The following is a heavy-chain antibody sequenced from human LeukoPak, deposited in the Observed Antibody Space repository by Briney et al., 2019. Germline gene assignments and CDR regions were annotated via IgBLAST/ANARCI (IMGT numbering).Heavy chain of an antibody. V-gene: IGHV3-11*04. CDR2: ISGSGSTT. D-gene: IGHD3-3*01. CDR3: ARDGYGYDFWSGYRGDYYMDV. Sequence: PGGSLRLSCGASGFTFSDYYMSWIRQAPGKGLEWVSYISGSGSTTYYADSVKGRFTISRDNAKNSLYLQMNSLRAEDTAVYYCARDGYGYDFWSGYRGDYYMDVWGKGTTVTVPS. CDR1: GFTFSDYY. J-gene: IGHJ6*03.